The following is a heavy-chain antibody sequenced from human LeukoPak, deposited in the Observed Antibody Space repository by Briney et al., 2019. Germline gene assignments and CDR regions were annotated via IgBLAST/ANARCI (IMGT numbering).Heavy chain of an antibody. Sequence: GGSLRLSCAASGFTFNTNWMHWVRQAPGKGLVWVSRINSDGSSTSYADSVKGRFTISRDNAKNTLYLQMNSLRAEDTAVYYCARVRGYNILTGYYSNWFDPWGQGTLVTVSS. V-gene: IGHV3-74*01. D-gene: IGHD3-9*01. CDR3: ARVRGYNILTGYYSNWFDP. J-gene: IGHJ5*02. CDR2: INSDGSST. CDR1: GFTFNTNW.